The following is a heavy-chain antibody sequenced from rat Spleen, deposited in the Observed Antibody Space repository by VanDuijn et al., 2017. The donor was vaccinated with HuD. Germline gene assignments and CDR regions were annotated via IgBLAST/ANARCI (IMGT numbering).Heavy chain of an antibody. Sequence: EVQLVESDGGLVQPGRSLKLSCAASGFTFSNYGMAWVRQAPTKGLEWVASISPGGGLTFYRDSVKGRFTISRDNAKSTLYLQMDSLRSEDTATYYCTTRPYYSSLNWFPYWGQGTLVTVSS. V-gene: IGHV5-29*01. CDR3: TTRPYYSSLNWFPY. CDR2: ISPGGGLT. D-gene: IGHD1-2*01. J-gene: IGHJ3*01. CDR1: GFTFSNYG.